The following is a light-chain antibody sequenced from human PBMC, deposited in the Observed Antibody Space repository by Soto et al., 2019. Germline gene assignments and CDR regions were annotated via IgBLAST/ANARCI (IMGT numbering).Light chain of an antibody. V-gene: IGKV3-11*01. CDR3: QQSSNWLT. CDR2: DAS. CDR1: QSVSSY. J-gene: IGKJ4*01. Sequence: EIVLTQSPATLSLSPGERATPSCRASQSVSSYLAWYQQKPGQAPRLLIYDASNRATGIPARFSGSGSGTDFTLTISRLEHEDSAIYYYQQSSNWLTFGGGTKVEIK.